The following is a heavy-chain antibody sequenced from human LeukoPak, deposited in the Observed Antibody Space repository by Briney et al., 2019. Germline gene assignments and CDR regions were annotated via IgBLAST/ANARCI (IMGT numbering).Heavy chain of an antibody. Sequence: GGSLRLSCAASGFTFNTYWMHWVRQTPGKGLVWVSHINSDGSTTNYADSVKGRFTISRDNAKNILYLQMNSLRGEDTVVYYCATIYGGYWGQGTLVTVSS. D-gene: IGHD3-16*01. J-gene: IGHJ4*02. CDR1: GFTFNTYW. V-gene: IGHV3-74*01. CDR3: ATIYGGY. CDR2: INSDGSTT.